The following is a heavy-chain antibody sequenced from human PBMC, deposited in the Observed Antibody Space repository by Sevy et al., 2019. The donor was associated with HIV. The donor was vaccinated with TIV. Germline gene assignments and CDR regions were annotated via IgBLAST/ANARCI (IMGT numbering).Heavy chain of an antibody. CDR2: MSSGTSYT. CDR3: ARDRRNYGGQYFDY. CDR1: GFTFSDYY. D-gene: IGHD1-7*01. J-gene: IGHJ4*02. Sequence: GGSLRLSCAASGFTFSDYYMSWIRQAPGKGLEWVSYMSSGTSYTNYADSVKGRFTIPRDKAKNSLYLQMNSLGAEDTAVYYCARDRRNYGGQYFDYWGQGTLVTVSS. V-gene: IGHV3-11*06.